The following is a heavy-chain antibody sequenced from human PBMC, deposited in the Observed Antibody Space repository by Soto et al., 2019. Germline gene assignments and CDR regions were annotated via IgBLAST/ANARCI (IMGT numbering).Heavy chain of an antibody. CDR3: ARHGLVRGGNSPLYFDY. Sequence: SVKVSCKASGGTFSSYAISWVRQAPGQGLEWMGGIIPIFGTANYAQKFQGRVTITADESTSTAYMELSSLRSEDTAVYYCARHGLVRGGNSPLYFDYWGQGTLVTVS. J-gene: IGHJ4*02. D-gene: IGHD2-21*02. CDR2: IIPIFGTA. CDR1: GGTFSSYA. V-gene: IGHV1-69*13.